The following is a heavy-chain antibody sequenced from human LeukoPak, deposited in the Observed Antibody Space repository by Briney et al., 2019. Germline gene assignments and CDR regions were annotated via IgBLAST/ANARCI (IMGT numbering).Heavy chain of an antibody. CDR1: GGSFSGYY. Sequence: SETLSLTCAVYGGSFSGYYWSWIRQPPGKGLEWIGEINHSGSTNYNPSLKSRVTISVDTSKNQFSLKLSSVTAADTAVYYCARGLENWNVYAFDYWGQGTLVTVSS. J-gene: IGHJ4*02. CDR2: INHSGST. D-gene: IGHD1-1*01. CDR3: ARGLENWNVYAFDY. V-gene: IGHV4-34*01.